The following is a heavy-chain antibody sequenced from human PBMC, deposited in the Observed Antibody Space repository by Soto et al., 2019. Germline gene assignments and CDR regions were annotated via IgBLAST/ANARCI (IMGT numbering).Heavy chain of an antibody. Sequence: QVQLQESGPGLVKPSQTLSLTCTVSGGSISSGGYYWSRIRQHPGKGLEWIGYIYYSGSTYYNPSLKSRVTISVDTSKNQFSLKLSSVTAADTAVYYCARSSGVVPAAMFDYWGQGTLVTVSS. CDR1: GGSISSGGYY. CDR3: ARSSGVVPAAMFDY. CDR2: IYYSGST. J-gene: IGHJ4*02. V-gene: IGHV4-31*03. D-gene: IGHD2-2*01.